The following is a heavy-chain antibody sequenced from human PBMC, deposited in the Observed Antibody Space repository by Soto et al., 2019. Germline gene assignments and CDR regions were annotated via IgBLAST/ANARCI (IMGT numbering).Heavy chain of an antibody. CDR3: ILDCTSMSCYGYLGVDV. CDR2: IIPVFGTA. J-gene: IGHJ6*01. Sequence: QVQLVQSGAEVKTPGSSVKVSCKASGGTFSSFLMGWVRQAPGQGLEWMGGIIPVFGTATYAQKFQGRVTITADDSTSTVYMELSGLKSEDTAVYYCILDCTSMSCYGYLGVDVW. V-gene: IGHV1-69*01. CDR1: GGTFSSFL. D-gene: IGHD2-2*01.